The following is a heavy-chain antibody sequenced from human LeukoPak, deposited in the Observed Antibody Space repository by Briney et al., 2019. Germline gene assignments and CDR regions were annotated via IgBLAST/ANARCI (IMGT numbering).Heavy chain of an antibody. J-gene: IGHJ3*02. CDR1: GYTFTGYY. CDR2: INPNSGGT. V-gene: IGHV1-2*02. Sequence: ASVKVPCKASGYTFTGYYMHWVRQAPGQGLEWMGWINPNSGGTNYAQKFQGRVTMTRDTSISTAYMELSRLRSDDTAVYYCARDFPYYYDRAEAFDIWGQGTMVAVSS. CDR3: ARDFPYYYDRAEAFDI. D-gene: IGHD3-22*01.